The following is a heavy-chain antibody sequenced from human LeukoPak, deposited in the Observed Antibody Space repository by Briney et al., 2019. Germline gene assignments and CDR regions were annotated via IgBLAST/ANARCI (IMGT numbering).Heavy chain of an antibody. CDR1: GGSFSGYY. V-gene: IGHV4-34*01. CDR3: AREGDRRGHSGTGLLIGY. D-gene: IGHD6-13*01. CDR2: INHSGST. Sequence: PSETLSLTCAVYGGSFSGYYWSWIRQPPGKGLEWIGEINHSGSTNYNPSLKSRVTISVDTSKNQFSLKLSSVTAADTAVYYCAREGDRRGHSGTGLLIGYWGQGTLVTVSS. J-gene: IGHJ4*02.